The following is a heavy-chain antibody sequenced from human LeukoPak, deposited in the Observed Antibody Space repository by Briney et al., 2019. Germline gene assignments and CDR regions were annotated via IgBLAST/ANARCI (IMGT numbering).Heavy chain of an antibody. J-gene: IGHJ4*02. Sequence: QTGGSLRLSCAASGFTFSSYAMSWVRQAPGKGLEWVSTISDSGGNTYYADSVKGRFTISRDNSLNTLHLQMNSLRAEDTAVYYCAKAVRIIDMAFDYWGQGILVTVSS. CDR1: GFTFSSYA. D-gene: IGHD5-24*01. CDR3: AKAVRIIDMAFDY. V-gene: IGHV3-23*01. CDR2: ISDSGGNT.